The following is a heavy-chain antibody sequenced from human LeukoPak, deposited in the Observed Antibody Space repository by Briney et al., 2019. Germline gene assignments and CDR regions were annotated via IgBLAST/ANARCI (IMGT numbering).Heavy chain of an antibody. CDR3: ARVSLERYYYYGMDV. CDR1: GGSISSYY. CDR2: IYYSGST. D-gene: IGHD1-1*01. V-gene: IGHV4-59*01. J-gene: IGHJ6*02. Sequence: PSETLSLTCTVSGGSISSYYWSWIRQPPGKGLEWIGYIYYSGSTNYNPSLKSRVTISVDTSKNQFSLKLSSVTAADTAVYYCARVSLERYYYYGMDVWGQGTTVPVSS.